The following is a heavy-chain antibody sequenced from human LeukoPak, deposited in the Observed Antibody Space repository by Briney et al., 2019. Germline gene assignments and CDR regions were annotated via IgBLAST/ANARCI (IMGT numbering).Heavy chain of an antibody. CDR2: ISAYNGNT. CDR1: GYTFTSYG. J-gene: IGHJ2*01. Sequence: ASVKVSCKASGYTFTSYGISWVRQAPGQGLEWMGWISAYNGNTNYAQKLQGRVTMTTDTSTSTAYMELRSPRSDDTAVYYCAASSGRLRYWYFDLWGRGTLVTVSS. CDR3: AASSGRLRYWYFDL. V-gene: IGHV1-18*01. D-gene: IGHD6-19*01.